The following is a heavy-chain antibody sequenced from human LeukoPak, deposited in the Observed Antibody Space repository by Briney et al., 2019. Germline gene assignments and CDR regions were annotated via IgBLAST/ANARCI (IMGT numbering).Heavy chain of an antibody. D-gene: IGHD3-22*01. J-gene: IGHJ3*02. V-gene: IGHV4-4*07. CDR2: IYTSGST. CDR1: GGSISSYY. Sequence: PSETLSLTCTVSGGSISSYYWSWIRQPAGKGLEWIGRIYTSGSTNYNPSLKSRVTMSVDTSKNQFSLKLSSVTAADTAVYYSARGENYYDSSGFYYGNALDIWGRGTMVTVS. CDR3: ARGENYYDSSGFYYGNALDI.